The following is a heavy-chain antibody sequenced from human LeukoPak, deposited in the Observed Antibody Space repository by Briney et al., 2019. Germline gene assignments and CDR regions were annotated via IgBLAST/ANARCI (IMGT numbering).Heavy chain of an antibody. D-gene: IGHD3-22*01. CDR2: ICSSGGVT. CDR3: AKDLEGDDSCYYHF. J-gene: IGHJ4*02. Sequence: PGGSLSLSCVDSGFTFSTYAMSWVRQVPGKGLEWVSTICSSGGVTKFADSVKGRFTIARDNSKNTLYLQMNRLRVEDTAMYYSAKDLEGDDSCYYHFWSQGTLVTVSS. V-gene: IGHV3-23*01. CDR1: GFTFSTYA.